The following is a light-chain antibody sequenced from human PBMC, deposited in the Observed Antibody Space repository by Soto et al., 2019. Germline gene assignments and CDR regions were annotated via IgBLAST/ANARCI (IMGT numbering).Light chain of an antibody. CDR1: SGSVSTSYY. CDR2: NTN. Sequence: QTVVTQEPSFSVSPGGTVTLTCGLNSGSVSTSYYPSWYQQTPGQAPRTLIYNTNTRSSGVPDRFSGSILGNKAALTITGAQADDESDYYCVLYMGSGISLFGGGTKFTVL. V-gene: IGLV8-61*01. CDR3: VLYMGSGISL. J-gene: IGLJ2*01.